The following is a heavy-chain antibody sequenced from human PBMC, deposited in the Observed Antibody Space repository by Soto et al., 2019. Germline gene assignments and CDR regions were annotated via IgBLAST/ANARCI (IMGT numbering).Heavy chain of an antibody. D-gene: IGHD6-19*01. V-gene: IGHV3-49*03. CDR3: TRLYSSGWMPVPGAFDI. CDR1: GFTFGGYA. Sequence: GGSLRLSCTASGFTFGGYAMSWFRQAPGKGLEWVGFIRSKAYGGTTEYAASVKGRFTISRDDSKSIAYLQMNSLKTGDTAVYYCTRLYSSGWMPVPGAFDIWGQGTMVTVSS. CDR2: IRSKAYGGTT. J-gene: IGHJ3*02.